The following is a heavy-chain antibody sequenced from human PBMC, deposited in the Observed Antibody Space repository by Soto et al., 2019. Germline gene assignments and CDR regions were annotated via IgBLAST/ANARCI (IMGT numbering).Heavy chain of an antibody. Sequence: SCPTLVNPTQTLTLTCTFSGFSLSTSGVGVGWIRQPPGKALEWLALIYWNDDKRYSPSLKSRLTITKDTSKNQVVLTMTNMDPVDTATYYCARHRREWLRPNNWFDPWGQGTMVTVYS. J-gene: IGHJ5*02. D-gene: IGHD5-12*01. CDR2: IYWNDDK. V-gene: IGHV2-5*01. CDR3: ARHRREWLRPNNWFDP. CDR1: GFSLSTSGVG.